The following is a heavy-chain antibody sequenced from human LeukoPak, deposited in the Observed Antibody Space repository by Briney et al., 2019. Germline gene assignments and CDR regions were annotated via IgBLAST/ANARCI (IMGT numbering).Heavy chain of an antibody. CDR2: IYSGGST. V-gene: IGHV3-66*01. J-gene: IGHJ4*02. CDR1: GFTVSSNY. Sequence: GGSLRLSCAASGFTVSSNYMSWVRQAPGKGPEWVSVIYSGGSTYYADSVKGRFTISRDNSKNTLYLQMNSLRAEDTAVYYCARGPYYDILTGYSPFDYWGQGTLVTVSS. CDR3: ARGPYYDILTGYSPFDY. D-gene: IGHD3-9*01.